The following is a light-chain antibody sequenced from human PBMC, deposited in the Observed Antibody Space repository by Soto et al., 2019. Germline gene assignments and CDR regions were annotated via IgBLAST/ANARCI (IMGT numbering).Light chain of an antibody. V-gene: IGLV2-14*01. Sequence: QSALTQPASVSGSPGQSITLSCTGTSSDVGSYNYVSWYQQHPGKAPKLMIYEVSNRPSGVSNRFSGSKSGNTASLTISGLQAEDEADYYCSSYTSSSTVYVFGTGTKLTVL. CDR1: SSDVGSYNY. CDR3: SSYTSSSTVYV. CDR2: EVS. J-gene: IGLJ1*01.